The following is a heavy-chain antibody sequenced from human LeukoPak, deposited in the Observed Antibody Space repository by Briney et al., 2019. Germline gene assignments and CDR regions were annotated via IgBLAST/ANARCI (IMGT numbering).Heavy chain of an antibody. CDR1: GGSFSGYY. CDR2: INHSGST. Sequence: SETLSLTCAVYGGSFSGYYWSWIRQPPGKGLEWIGEINHSGSTNYNPSLKSRVTISVDTSKNQFPLKLSSVTAADTAVYYCAASIAVACTPRPYRYFELWGRGTLVTVSS. D-gene: IGHD6-19*01. J-gene: IGHJ2*01. CDR3: AASIAVACTPRPYRYFEL. V-gene: IGHV4-34*01.